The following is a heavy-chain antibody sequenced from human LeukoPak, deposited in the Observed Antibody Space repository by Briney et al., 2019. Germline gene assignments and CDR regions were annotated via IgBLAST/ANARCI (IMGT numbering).Heavy chain of an antibody. CDR2: IYHSGST. V-gene: IGHV4-38-2*02. D-gene: IGHD2-15*01. J-gene: IGHJ4*02. CDR3: ARVLCSGGSCYTFDY. CDR1: GYSISSGYY. Sequence: SETLSLTCTVSGYSISSGYYWGWIRQPPGKGLEWIGSIYHSGSTYYNPSLKSRVTISVDTSKNQFSLKLSSVTAADTAVYYCARVLCSGGSCYTFDYWGQGTLVTVSS.